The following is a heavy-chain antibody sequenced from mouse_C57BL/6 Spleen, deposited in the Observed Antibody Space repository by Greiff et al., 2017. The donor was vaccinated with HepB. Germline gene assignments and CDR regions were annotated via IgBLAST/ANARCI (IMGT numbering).Heavy chain of an antibody. V-gene: IGHV2-2*01. D-gene: IGHD2-5*01. CDR2: IWSGGST. CDR1: GFSLTSYG. Sequence: QVQLQQSGPGLVQPSQCLSITCTVSGFSLTSYGVHWVRQSPGKGLEWLGVIWSGGSTDYNAAFISSLSISKDNSNSQVFFKMNSLQADDTAIYYCARGDTYYSNYGGPWFAYWGQGTLVTVSA. CDR3: ARGDTYYSNYGGPWFAY. J-gene: IGHJ3*01.